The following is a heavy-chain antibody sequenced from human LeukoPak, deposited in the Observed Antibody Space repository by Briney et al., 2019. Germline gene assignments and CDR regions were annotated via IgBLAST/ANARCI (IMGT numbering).Heavy chain of an antibody. D-gene: IGHD6-13*01. J-gene: IGHJ4*02. V-gene: IGHV1-18*01. CDR1: GYTFSNSG. Sequence: ASVKVSCKASGYTFSNSGISWVRQAPGQGLAWMGWISAYNGDTNYAQKFQGRVTMTTDTSTSTAYMELSRLRSDDTAVYYCARGPRIAAAGRRGDDYWGQGTLVTVSS. CDR3: ARGPRIAAAGRRGDDY. CDR2: ISAYNGDT.